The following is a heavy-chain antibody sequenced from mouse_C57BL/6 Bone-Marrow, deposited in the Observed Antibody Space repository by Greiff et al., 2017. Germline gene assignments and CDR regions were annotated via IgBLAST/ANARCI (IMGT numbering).Heavy chain of an antibody. CDR2: ISSGSSTI. J-gene: IGHJ3*01. CDR1: GFTFSDYG. CDR3: ARRDFDFPAWFAY. Sequence: EVQVVESGGGLVKPGGSLKLSCAASGFTFSDYGMHWVRQAPEKGLGWVAYISSGSSTIYYADTVKGRFTISRDNAKNTLFLQMTSLRSEDTAMYYCARRDFDFPAWFAYWGQGTLVTVTA. V-gene: IGHV5-17*01. D-gene: IGHD2-4*01.